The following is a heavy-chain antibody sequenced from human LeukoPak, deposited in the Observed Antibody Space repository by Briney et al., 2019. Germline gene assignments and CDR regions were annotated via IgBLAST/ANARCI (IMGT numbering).Heavy chain of an antibody. V-gene: IGHV4-34*01. J-gene: IGHJ4*02. Sequence: SETLSLTCAVYGGSFSGYYWSWIRQPPGKGLEWIGEINHSGSTNYNPSLKSRVTISVDTSKNQFSLKLSSVTAADTAVYYCARGLEVNYFDYWGQGTLVTVSS. CDR3: ARGLEVNYFDY. CDR2: INHSGST. D-gene: IGHD5-24*01. CDR1: GGSFSGYY.